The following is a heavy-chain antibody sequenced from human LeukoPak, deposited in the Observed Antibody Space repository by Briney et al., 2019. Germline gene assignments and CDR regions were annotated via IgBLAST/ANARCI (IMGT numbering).Heavy chain of an antibody. V-gene: IGHV1-2*02. CDR2: INPNSGGT. CDR3: ARHSGYDSHY. J-gene: IGHJ4*02. Sequence: ASVNVSCKASGYTFTGYYMHWVRQAPGQGLEWMGWINPNSGGTNYAQQFQGRVTMTRDTSISTAYMELSRLRSDDTAVYYCARHSGYDSHYWGQGTLVTVSS. D-gene: IGHD5-12*01. CDR1: GYTFTGYY.